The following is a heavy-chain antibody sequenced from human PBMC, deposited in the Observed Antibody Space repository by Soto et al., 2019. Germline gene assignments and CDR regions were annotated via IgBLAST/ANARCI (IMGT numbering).Heavy chain of an antibody. V-gene: IGHV3-21*01. Sequence: LRLSCAASGFTFNSYSVNWVRQAPGKGLEWVASISSGSVHIDFADSVKGRFTISRDDVTNSVSLQMDSLRVEDTGIYYCARYDAFKAFDLWGQGTMVTVSS. CDR2: ISSGSVHI. D-gene: IGHD1-1*01. CDR1: GFTFNSYS. J-gene: IGHJ3*01. CDR3: ARYDAFKAFDL.